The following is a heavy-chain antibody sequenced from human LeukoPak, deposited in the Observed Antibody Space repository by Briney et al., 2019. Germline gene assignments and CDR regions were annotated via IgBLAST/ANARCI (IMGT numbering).Heavy chain of an antibody. J-gene: IGHJ6*02. CDR3: TSDTGSYLAYYGRDV. Sequence: GRSLTLSCTASGFTFGDYAMSWVRQPPGKGLEWVGFIRNLAYGGAPEYAASVRARFTISRDKYKSIAYLQMNSLKTEDTGIYYCTSDTGSYLAYYGRDVWGQGTTVSVSS. CDR2: IRNLAYGGAP. V-gene: IGHV3-49*04. CDR1: GFTFGDYA. D-gene: IGHD1-26*01.